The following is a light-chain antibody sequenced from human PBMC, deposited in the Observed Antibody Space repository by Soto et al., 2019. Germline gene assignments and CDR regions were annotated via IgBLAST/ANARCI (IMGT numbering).Light chain of an antibody. CDR3: TSCTAGALYV. V-gene: IGLV2-14*01. J-gene: IGLJ1*01. Sequence: QSALTQPASVSGSPGQSITISCTGTSSDVGAFDLVSWYQHYPDKAPKLLIYKVSHRPSGVSNRFSGSKSGNTASLTISGLQAEDEADYFCTSCTAGALYVFGTGTKVTV. CDR1: SSDVGAFDL. CDR2: KVS.